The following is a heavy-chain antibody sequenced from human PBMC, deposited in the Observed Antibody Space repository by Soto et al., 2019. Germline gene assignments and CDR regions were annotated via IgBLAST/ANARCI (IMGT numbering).Heavy chain of an antibody. J-gene: IGHJ4*02. CDR2: ISSTDNTK. D-gene: IGHD2-2*01. V-gene: IGHV3-48*03. CDR1: GFILRTYE. Sequence: GGSLRLSCEASGFILRTYEMSWVRQPPGKGLEWVSYISSTDNTKYYADSVRGRFTISRDNAKNSLYLQMNSLRAEDTAVYYCASEGVVIAAACLDCCDQGTLGTVST. CDR3: ASEGVVIAAACLDC.